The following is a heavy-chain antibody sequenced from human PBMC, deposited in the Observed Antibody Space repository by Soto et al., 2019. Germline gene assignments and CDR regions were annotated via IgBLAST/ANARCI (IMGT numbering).Heavy chain of an antibody. J-gene: IGHJ6*02. V-gene: IGHV3-33*01. CDR2: IWYDGSNK. Sequence: QVQLVESGGGVVQPGRSLRLSCAASGFTFSSYGMHWVRQAPGKGLEWVAVIWYDGSNKYYADSVKGRFTISRDNSKNTLYLQMNSLRAEDTAVYYCASDEDSSWYRYYYGMDVWGQGTTVTVSS. CDR1: GFTFSSYG. D-gene: IGHD6-13*01. CDR3: ASDEDSSWYRYYYGMDV.